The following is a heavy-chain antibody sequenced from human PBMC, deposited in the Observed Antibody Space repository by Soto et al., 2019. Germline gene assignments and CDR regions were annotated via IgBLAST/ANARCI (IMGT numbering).Heavy chain of an antibody. J-gene: IGHJ3*02. CDR2: INPSGGST. CDR3: ARAGSIDAFDI. D-gene: IGHD4-4*01. Sequence: ASVTVSCKASGYTFTSYYMHWVRQAPGQGLEWMGIINPSGGSTSYAQKFQGRVTMTRDTSTSTVYMELSSLRSEDTAVYYCARAGSIDAFDIWGQGTMVTVSS. CDR1: GYTFTSYY. V-gene: IGHV1-46*01.